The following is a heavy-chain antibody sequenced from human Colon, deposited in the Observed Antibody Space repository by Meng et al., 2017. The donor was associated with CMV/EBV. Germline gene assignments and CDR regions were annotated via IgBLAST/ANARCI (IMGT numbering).Heavy chain of an antibody. V-gene: IGHV3-43*01. Sequence: GESLKISCAASGFIFDDYTLRWVRQAPGKGLEWVSLITWDGGTTYYADSVKGRFTMSRDNSRYSLYLQMNSLRPEDTGLYYCAKARYYYYYGMDVWGQGTTVTVSS. CDR2: ITWDGGTT. CDR3: AKARYYYYYGMDV. CDR1: GFIFDDYT. D-gene: IGHD2-15*01. J-gene: IGHJ6*02.